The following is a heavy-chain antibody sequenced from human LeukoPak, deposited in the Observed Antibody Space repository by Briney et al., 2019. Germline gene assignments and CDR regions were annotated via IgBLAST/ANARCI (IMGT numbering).Heavy chain of an antibody. CDR3: ARDRIAVAGNEGYFDY. V-gene: IGHV1-2*02. Sequence: ASVKVSCKASGYTFTGYYIHWVRQAPGHGLEWMGWINPHSGGTNYAQKFQGGVTMTRDTSITTAYMELSSLRSDDTAVYYCARDRIAVAGNEGYFDYWGQGTLVTVSS. D-gene: IGHD6-19*01. CDR2: INPHSGGT. CDR1: GYTFTGYY. J-gene: IGHJ4*02.